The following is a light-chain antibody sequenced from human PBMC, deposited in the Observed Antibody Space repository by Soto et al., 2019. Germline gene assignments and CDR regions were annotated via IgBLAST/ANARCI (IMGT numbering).Light chain of an antibody. Sequence: DIPMTQSPSSLSASVGDRVTITCQANQDISNYLIWYQQKPGKAPKLLIYDASNLETGVPSRFSGSVSGTDFTFTISGLQPEDTATYYCQQYENPLLTFGGGTKVEIK. CDR3: QQYENPLLT. V-gene: IGKV1-33*01. J-gene: IGKJ4*01. CDR2: DAS. CDR1: QDISNY.